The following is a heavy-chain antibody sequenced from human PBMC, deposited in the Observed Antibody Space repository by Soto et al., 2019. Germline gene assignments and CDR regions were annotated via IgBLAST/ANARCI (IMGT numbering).Heavy chain of an antibody. Sequence: QVQLVQSGAEVKKPGASVKVSCKASGYTFTSYDINWVRQATGQGLEWMGWMNPNSGNTVYAQKFQGRVTMTRNTSISRAYMELGSLRSEDTAVYYCARAHYYDSSGCLDYWGQGSLVTVSS. J-gene: IGHJ4*02. D-gene: IGHD3-22*01. CDR1: GYTFTSYD. CDR3: ARAHYYDSSGCLDY. CDR2: MNPNSGNT. V-gene: IGHV1-8*01.